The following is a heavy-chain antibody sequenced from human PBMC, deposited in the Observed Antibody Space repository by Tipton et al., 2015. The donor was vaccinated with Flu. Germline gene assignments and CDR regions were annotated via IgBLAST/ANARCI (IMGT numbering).Heavy chain of an antibody. V-gene: IGHV4-59*01. Sequence: TLSLTCSVSGDSIDTYYWNWIRQPPGKGLEWIGSSHYSGNSNYSPSLKSRVTISADTSKNQFSLNLISVTAADTAVYYCARGLGSFDFWSGSDYWGQGTLVTVSS. J-gene: IGHJ4*02. CDR1: GDSIDTYY. D-gene: IGHD3-3*01. CDR3: ARGLGSFDFWSGSDY. CDR2: SHYSGNS.